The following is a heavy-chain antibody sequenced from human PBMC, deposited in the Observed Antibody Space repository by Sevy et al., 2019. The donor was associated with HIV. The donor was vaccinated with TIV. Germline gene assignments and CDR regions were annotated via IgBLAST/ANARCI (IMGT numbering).Heavy chain of an antibody. CDR3: ASCRYTAMAPTTGLYDYMDV. CDR2: IIPIFGTA. CDR1: GGTFSSYA. Sequence: ASVKVSCKASGGTFSSYAISWVRQAPGQGLEWMGGIIPIFGTANYPQKFQGRVTITADNSTSTAYMELSSLRSEDTAVYYCASCRYTAMAPTTGLYDYMDVWGKGTTVTVSS. V-gene: IGHV1-69*06. D-gene: IGHD5-18*01. J-gene: IGHJ6*03.